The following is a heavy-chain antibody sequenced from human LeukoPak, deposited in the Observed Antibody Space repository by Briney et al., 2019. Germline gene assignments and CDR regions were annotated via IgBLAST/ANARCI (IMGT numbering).Heavy chain of an antibody. Sequence: SVKVSCKASGGTFSSYAISWVRQAPGQGLEWKGGIIPIFGTANYAQKFQGRVTITTDESTSTAYMELSSLRSEDTAVYYCARDGCSSTSCYRGEGWHYYMDVWGKGTTVTVSS. CDR2: IIPIFGTA. V-gene: IGHV1-69*05. D-gene: IGHD2-2*01. CDR1: GGTFSSYA. CDR3: ARDGCSSTSCYRGEGWHYYMDV. J-gene: IGHJ6*03.